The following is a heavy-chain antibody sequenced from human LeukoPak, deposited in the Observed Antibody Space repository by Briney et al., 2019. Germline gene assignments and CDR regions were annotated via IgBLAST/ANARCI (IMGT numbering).Heavy chain of an antibody. Sequence: GGFLRLSCAASGFTFSAYSMNWVRQAPGKGLEWVSSISSRSTNIYYADSVKGRFTISRDNAKNSLYLQMNSLRGEDTAVYYCARDYYDSLTGYYSSFDYWGQGTLVTVSS. CDR1: GFTFSAYS. V-gene: IGHV3-21*01. D-gene: IGHD3-9*01. J-gene: IGHJ4*02. CDR3: ARDYYDSLTGYYSSFDY. CDR2: ISSRSTNI.